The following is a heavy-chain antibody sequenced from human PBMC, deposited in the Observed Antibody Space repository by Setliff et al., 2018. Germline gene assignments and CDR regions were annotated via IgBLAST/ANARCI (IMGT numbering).Heavy chain of an antibody. Sequence: ASVKVSCKASANTFIAYYIHWVRQAPGQGLEWMGWINPNSAGTNYAQKFQGRVTMAWDASITTAYLDLSRLTSDGTASYYCAGVDVLTASPFWGLGTRVTVSS. CDR3: AGVDVLTASPF. D-gene: IGHD3-9*01. V-gene: IGHV1-2*02. CDR2: INPNSAGT. CDR1: ANTFIAYY. J-gene: IGHJ4*02.